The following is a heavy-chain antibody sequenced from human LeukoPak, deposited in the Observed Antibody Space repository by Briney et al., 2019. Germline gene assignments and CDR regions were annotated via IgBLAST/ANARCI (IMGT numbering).Heavy chain of an antibody. V-gene: IGHV4-31*03. CDR1: GGSISSGGYY. Sequence: SEALSLTCTVSGGSISSGGYYWSWIRQHPGKGLEWIGYIYYSGNTYYNASLKSRVTISIDTSKNQFSLKLSSVTAADTAVYYCARGLPPEYFQHWGQGTLVTVSS. CDR2: IYYSGNT. J-gene: IGHJ1*01. CDR3: ARGLPPEYFQH.